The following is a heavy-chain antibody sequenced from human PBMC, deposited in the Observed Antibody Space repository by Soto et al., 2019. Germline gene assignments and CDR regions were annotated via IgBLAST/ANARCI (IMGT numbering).Heavy chain of an antibody. V-gene: IGHV4-30-4*01. J-gene: IGHJ5*02. D-gene: IGHD3-3*01. CDR2: SYYSGRT. Sequence: QVQLQESGPGLVKPSQTLSLTCTVSGGSIRSGDYYWSWIRQPPGKGLEGIGYSYYSGRTYYNPSLKSRVTISVDTSKNQFSLKLSSVPAADTAVYYCAGYDFWSAKRFDPWGQGTLVTVSS. CDR3: AGYDFWSAKRFDP. CDR1: GGSIRSGDYY.